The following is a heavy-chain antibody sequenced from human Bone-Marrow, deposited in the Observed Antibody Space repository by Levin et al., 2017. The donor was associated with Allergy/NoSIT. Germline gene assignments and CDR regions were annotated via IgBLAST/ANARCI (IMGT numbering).Heavy chain of an antibody. D-gene: IGHD4-17*01. CDR3: ARDLIGDAPPIFDY. CDR1: GFTFSSYS. CDR2: ISSSSSYI. V-gene: IGHV3-21*01. Sequence: GESLKISCAASGFTFSSYSMNWVRQAPGKGLEWVSSISSSSSYIYYADSVKGRFTISRDNAKNSLYLQMNSLRAEDTAVYYCARDLIGDAPPIFDYWGQGTLVTVSS. J-gene: IGHJ4*02.